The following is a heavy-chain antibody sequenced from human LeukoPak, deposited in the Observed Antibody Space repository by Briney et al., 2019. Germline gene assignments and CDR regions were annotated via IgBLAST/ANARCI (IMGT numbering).Heavy chain of an antibody. D-gene: IGHD3-9*01. Sequence: SVSVFRGVSGYTFTTFGTSCAPDAPGQGLECWGRISVYNGYTYYAQKLQGRVTMTTDTSTSTVYMELRSLRSDDTAVYYCARMILLLGDVLAVPPRGFDYWGQGTLVSVSS. V-gene: IGHV1-18*01. J-gene: IGHJ4*02. CDR3: ARMILLLGDVLAVPPRGFDY. CDR2: ISVYNGYT. CDR1: GYTFTTFG.